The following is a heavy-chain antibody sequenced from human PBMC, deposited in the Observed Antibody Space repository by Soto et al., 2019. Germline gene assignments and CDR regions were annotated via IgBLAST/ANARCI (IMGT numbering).Heavy chain of an antibody. J-gene: IGHJ4*02. CDR1: GFNFGSYA. D-gene: IGHD1-26*01. CDR3: EQDFGGRRPFHY. CDR2: LTGSGAST. Sequence: EVQLLESGGGLVQPGGSLRISCAASGFNFGSYAMTWVGQAPGKGLEWVSALTGSGASTYYADSVRSRFIITRDNSKNTLYLQIYSPRADVTAVYYREQDFGGRRPFHYWGQGTLVTVSS. V-gene: IGHV3-23*01.